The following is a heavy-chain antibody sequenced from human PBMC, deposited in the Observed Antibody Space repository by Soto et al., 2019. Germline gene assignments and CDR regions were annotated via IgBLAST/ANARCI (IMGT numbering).Heavy chain of an antibody. Sequence: SVKVSCKASGCTFSSYAISWVRQAPGQGLEWMGGIIPIFGTANYAQKFQGRVTITADKSTSTAYMELSSLRSEDTAVYYCARAYYDYVWGSHRHLYSDYWGQGTLVTVFS. CDR2: IIPIFGTA. J-gene: IGHJ4*02. V-gene: IGHV1-69*06. D-gene: IGHD3-16*02. CDR3: ARAYYDYVWGSHRHLYSDY. CDR1: GCTFSSYA.